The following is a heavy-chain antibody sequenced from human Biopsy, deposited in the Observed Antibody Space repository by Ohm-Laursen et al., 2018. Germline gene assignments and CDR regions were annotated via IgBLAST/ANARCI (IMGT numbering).Heavy chain of an antibody. CDR1: GYTFTGQN. CDR2: IRPLNGDT. Sequence: ASVKVSCKASGYTFTGQNLHWVRQAPGQGLEWMGWIRPLNGDTKYGQKFQDRVTMTTDTSTSTVYMELTSLRSDDTAVYYCARGEVTFGELIVSLDSWGQGTLVTVSS. J-gene: IGHJ4*02. D-gene: IGHD3-16*02. CDR3: ARGEVTFGELIVSLDS. V-gene: IGHV1-18*01.